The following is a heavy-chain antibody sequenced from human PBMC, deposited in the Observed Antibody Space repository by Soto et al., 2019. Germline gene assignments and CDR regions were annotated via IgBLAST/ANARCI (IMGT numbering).Heavy chain of an antibody. Sequence: KQSQTLSLTCTVSGGSISSGGYYWSWIRQHPGKGLEWIGYIYYSGSTYYNPSLKSRVTISVDTSKNQFSLKLSSVTAADTAVYYCARMGVGVTSPTGWFDPWGQGTLVTVSS. V-gene: IGHV4-31*03. CDR3: ARMGVGVTSPTGWFDP. D-gene: IGHD2-21*02. CDR2: IYYSGST. CDR1: GGSISSGGYY. J-gene: IGHJ5*02.